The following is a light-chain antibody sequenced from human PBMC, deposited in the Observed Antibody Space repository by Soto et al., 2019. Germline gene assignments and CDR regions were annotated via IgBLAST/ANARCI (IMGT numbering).Light chain of an antibody. CDR2: GAS. CDR1: QSVSSSY. Sequence: EIVLTQSPGPLSLSPGERGPLSCRASQSVSSSYLAWYQQKPGQAPRLLIYGASNRATGIPDRFSGSGSGTDFTLTISRLEPEDFAVYYCQQYDNSPLTFGGGTKVDIK. J-gene: IGKJ4*01. CDR3: QQYDNSPLT. V-gene: IGKV3-20*01.